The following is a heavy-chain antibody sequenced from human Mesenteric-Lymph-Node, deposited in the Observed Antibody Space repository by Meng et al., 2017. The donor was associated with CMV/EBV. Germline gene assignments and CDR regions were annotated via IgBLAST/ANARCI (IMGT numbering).Heavy chain of an antibody. CDR2: ISSSSTYI. CDR3: ASNFKRDAFDI. V-gene: IGHV3-21*01. CDR1: GFTFSSSS. D-gene: IGHD3-3*01. Sequence: GESLKISCAASGFTFSSSSMNWVRQAPGKGLEWVSSISSSSTYIYYTDSVKGRFTASRDNAKNSLYLQMNSLRAEDTAVYYCASNFKRDAFDIWGQGTMVTVSS. J-gene: IGHJ3*02.